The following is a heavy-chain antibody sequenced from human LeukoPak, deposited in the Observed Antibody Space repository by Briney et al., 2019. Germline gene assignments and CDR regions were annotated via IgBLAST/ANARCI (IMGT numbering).Heavy chain of an antibody. J-gene: IGHJ4*02. CDR3: ARLATYGDYSD. D-gene: IGHD4-17*01. Sequence: SETLSLTCTVSGDSISTYYWSWVRQPPGKGLEWIGYIYYSGSTKYNPSLESRVTISVDTSKNQFPLRLSSVTAADTAVYYCARLATYGDYSDWGQGTLVTVSS. CDR2: IYYSGST. CDR1: GDSISTYY. V-gene: IGHV4-59*08.